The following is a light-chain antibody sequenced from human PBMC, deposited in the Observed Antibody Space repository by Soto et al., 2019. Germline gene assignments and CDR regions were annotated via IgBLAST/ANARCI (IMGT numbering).Light chain of an antibody. CDR2: GAS. V-gene: IGKV3-15*01. J-gene: IGKJ1*01. Sequence: EIVLTQSPATLSVSLGETATLSCRASQSVSRKLAWYQQKPGQAPRLLVFGASTTATGIPVRFSGSGSGTEFTLNISRLQSEDFAVYYCQQYSSYPTFGQGTTVEIK. CDR1: QSVSRK. CDR3: QQYSSYPT.